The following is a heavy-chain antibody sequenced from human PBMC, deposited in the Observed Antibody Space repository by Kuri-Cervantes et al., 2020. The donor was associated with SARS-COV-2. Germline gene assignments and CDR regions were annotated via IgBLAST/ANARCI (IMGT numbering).Heavy chain of an antibody. Sequence: ASVKVSCKASGYTFTGYYMHWVRQAPGQGLEWMGWINPNSGGTNYAQKFQGRVTITADESTSTVYMELSSLRSEDTAVYYCARESGSSYDYVWGSYRYRNGWFDPWGQGTLVTVSS. CDR3: ARESGSSYDYVWGSYRYRNGWFDP. CDR2: INPNSGGT. V-gene: IGHV1-2*02. D-gene: IGHD3-16*02. J-gene: IGHJ5*02. CDR1: GYTFTGYY.